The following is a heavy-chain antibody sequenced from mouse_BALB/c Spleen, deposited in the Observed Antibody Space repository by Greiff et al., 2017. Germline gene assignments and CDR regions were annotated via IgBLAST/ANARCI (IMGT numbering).Heavy chain of an antibody. D-gene: IGHD1-1*01. CDR1: GFSLTSYG. V-gene: IGHV2-9*02. J-gene: IGHJ3*01. CDR3: ARVDYGSSYVPAY. Sequence: VQLKESGPGLVAPSQSLSITCTVSGFSLTSYGVHWVRQPPGKGLEWLGVIWAGGSTNYNSALMSRLSISKDNSKSQVFLKMNSLQTDDTAMYYCARVDYGSSYVPAYWGQGTLVTVSA. CDR2: IWAGGST.